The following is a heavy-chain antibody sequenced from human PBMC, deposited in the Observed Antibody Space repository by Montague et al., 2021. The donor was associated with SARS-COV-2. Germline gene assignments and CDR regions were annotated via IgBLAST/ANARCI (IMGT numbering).Heavy chain of an antibody. Sequence: SETLSLTCTVSGASMNNYYWSWIRKPPGKGLEWIGYINYSGSTXXXPSXXXRVTLSKDTSRNQFSLRLTSVTAADTAMYFCARAPIYRSSWYACIDYWGQGTMVTVSA. V-gene: IGHV4-59*01. CDR1: GASMNNYY. J-gene: IGHJ4*01. D-gene: IGHD6-13*01. CDR2: INYSGST. CDR3: ARAPIYRSSWYACIDY.